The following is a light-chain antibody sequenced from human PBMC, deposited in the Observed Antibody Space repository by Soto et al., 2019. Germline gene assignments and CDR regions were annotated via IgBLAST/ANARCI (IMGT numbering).Light chain of an antibody. V-gene: IGKV3-15*01. Sequence: DIVMTQSPATLSVSPGERATLSCRASQSVSSNLAWYQQKPGQAPRLLIYGASTRATGIPARFSGSGSGTEFTLTISSLQSVDFAVYYCQQYNIWPWTFGQGTKVDIK. CDR3: QQYNIWPWT. CDR1: QSVSSN. J-gene: IGKJ1*01. CDR2: GAS.